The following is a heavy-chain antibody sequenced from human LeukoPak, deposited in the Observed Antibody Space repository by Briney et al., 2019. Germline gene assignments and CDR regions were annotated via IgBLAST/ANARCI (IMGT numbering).Heavy chain of an antibody. CDR1: GGSFSGYY. CDR2: INHSGST. V-gene: IGHV4-34*01. CDR3: ARTVLYDFWSGYYTPYNWFDP. D-gene: IGHD3-3*01. J-gene: IGHJ5*02. Sequence: PSETLSLTCAVYGGSFSGYYWSWIRQPPGKGLEWIGKINHSGSTNYNPSLKSRVTISVDTSKNQFSLKLSSVTAADTAVYYCARTVLYDFWSGYYTPYNWFDPWGQGTLVTVSS.